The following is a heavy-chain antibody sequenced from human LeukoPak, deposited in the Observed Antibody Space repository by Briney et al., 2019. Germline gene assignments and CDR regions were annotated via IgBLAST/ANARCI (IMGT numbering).Heavy chain of an antibody. Sequence: PSETLSLTCTVSGGSISSSSYYWGWIRQPPGKGLEWIGSFYYSGSTYYNPSLKSRVTISVDMSKNQFSLNLSSVTAADTAVYYCAKGLRYLSFIDAFDVWGQGTMATVSS. V-gene: IGHV4-39*01. D-gene: IGHD3-9*01. CDR2: FYYSGST. J-gene: IGHJ3*01. CDR1: GGSISSSSYY. CDR3: AKGLRYLSFIDAFDV.